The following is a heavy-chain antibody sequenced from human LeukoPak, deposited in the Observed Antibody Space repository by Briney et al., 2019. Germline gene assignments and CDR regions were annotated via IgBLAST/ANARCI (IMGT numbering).Heavy chain of an antibody. V-gene: IGHV1-18*01. D-gene: IGHD3-3*01. CDR3: ARGPRIPYYDFWSGYYPFDY. Sequence: ASVKVSCKASGYTFTSYGISWVRQAPGQGLEWMGWISAYNGNTNYAQKLQGRVTTTTDTSTSTAYMELRSLRSDNTAVYYCARGPRIPYYDFWSGYYPFDYWGQGTLVTVSS. CDR1: GYTFTSYG. J-gene: IGHJ4*02. CDR2: ISAYNGNT.